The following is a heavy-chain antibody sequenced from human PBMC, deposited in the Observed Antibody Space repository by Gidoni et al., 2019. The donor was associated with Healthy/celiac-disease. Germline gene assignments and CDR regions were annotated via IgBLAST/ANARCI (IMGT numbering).Heavy chain of an antibody. J-gene: IGHJ4*02. Sequence: QVQLVESGGGVVKPGRSLRLSWAASGFTVSSHCMHWVRQAPGKGLGWVAVISYDGSNKYYADSVKVRFTISRDNSKNTLYLQMNSLRAEDTAVYYCAKEDVPNWGQGTLVTFSS. CDR3: AKEDVPN. V-gene: IGHV3-30*18. D-gene: IGHD6-6*01. CDR1: GFTVSSHC. CDR2: ISYDGSNK.